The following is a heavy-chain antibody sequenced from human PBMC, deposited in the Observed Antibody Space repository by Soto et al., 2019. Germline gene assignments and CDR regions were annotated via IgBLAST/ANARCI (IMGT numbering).Heavy chain of an antibody. D-gene: IGHD2-15*01. CDR1: GFTFNTYS. CDR2: ISDSSRNI. V-gene: IGHV3-48*01. CDR3: AGVFRYCSGDTCYSGGTVDY. Sequence: EVQLVESGGGLVQPGGSLRLSCAASGFTFNTYSMTWVRQAPGKGLEWLSYISDSSRNILYADSVKGRFTISRDNVENSVYLKMNGLRAEDTAVYYCAGVFRYCSGDTCYSGGTVDYWGQGSLVIVSS. J-gene: IGHJ4*02.